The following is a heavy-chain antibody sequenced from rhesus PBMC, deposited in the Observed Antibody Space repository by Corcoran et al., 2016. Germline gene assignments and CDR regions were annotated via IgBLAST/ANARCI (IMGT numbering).Heavy chain of an antibody. V-gene: IGHV4-173*01. CDR1: GGSIRSKF. Sequence: QLQLQESGPGLVKPSETLSLTCAGSGGSIRSKFWTWIRQPQGKGLEWIGRVSGSGGSTDYNPSLKSRVTISTDTSKNQFSLKLSSVTAADTAVYYCTLSFGSGWSPRWGQGVLVTVSS. CDR2: VSGSGGST. CDR3: TLSFGSGWSPR. D-gene: IGHD6S26*01. J-gene: IGHJ4*01.